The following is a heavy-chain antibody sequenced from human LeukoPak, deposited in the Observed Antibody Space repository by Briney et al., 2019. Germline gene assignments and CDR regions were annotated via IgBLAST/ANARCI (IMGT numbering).Heavy chain of an antibody. Sequence: SATLSLTCSVSGGSISGYYWTWIRQPAGKGLEWIGRVYTSGSTHYNPSLKTRLTMSVDTSKNQFSLKLSSVTAADTAVYYCARLITGTTTAFDIWGQGTMVTVSS. CDR1: GGSISGYY. CDR3: ARLITGTTTAFDI. J-gene: IGHJ3*02. V-gene: IGHV4-4*07. D-gene: IGHD1-7*01. CDR2: VYTSGST.